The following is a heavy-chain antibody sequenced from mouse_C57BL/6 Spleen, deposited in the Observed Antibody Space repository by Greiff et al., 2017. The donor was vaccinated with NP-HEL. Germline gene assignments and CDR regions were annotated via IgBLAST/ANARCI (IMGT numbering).Heavy chain of an antibody. Sequence: VKLMESGAELARPGASVKMSCKASGYTFTSYTMHWVKQRPGQGLEWIGYINPSSGYTKYNQKFKDKATLTADKSSSTAYMQLSSLTSEDSAVYYCARDDGYDDAMDYWGQGTSVTVSS. CDR3: ARDDGYDDAMDY. J-gene: IGHJ4*01. D-gene: IGHD2-2*01. CDR1: GYTFTSYT. V-gene: IGHV1-4*01. CDR2: INPSSGYT.